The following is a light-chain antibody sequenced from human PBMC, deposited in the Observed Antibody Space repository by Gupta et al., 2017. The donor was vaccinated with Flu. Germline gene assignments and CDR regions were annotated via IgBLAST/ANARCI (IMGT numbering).Light chain of an antibody. CDR2: ENN. V-gene: IGLV1-51*01. J-gene: IGLJ3*02. CDR3: GTWESSLSAGWV. Sequence: QSVLTQPPSASAAPGQKVTISCAGSSSNIGNNYVSRYQQLPGTTPKLLIYENNKRPSGRPDRFFGSKSGTSATLGVTGRQTGGEADYYCGTWESSLSAGWVFGGGTKLTVL. CDR1: SSNIGNNY.